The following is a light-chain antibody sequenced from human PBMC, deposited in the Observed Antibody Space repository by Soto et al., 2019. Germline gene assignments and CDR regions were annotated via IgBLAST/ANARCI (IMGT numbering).Light chain of an antibody. CDR3: QEYSQGPPGM. CDR1: QSISSW. V-gene: IGKV1-5*03. Sequence: DIQMTQSPSTLSASVGDRVTITCRASQSISSWLAWYQQKPGKAPKLLIYKASSLESGVPSRFSGSGSGTEFTLTISSLQSEEFAVYYCQEYSQGPPGMFGPGTKVDIK. CDR2: KAS. J-gene: IGKJ1*01.